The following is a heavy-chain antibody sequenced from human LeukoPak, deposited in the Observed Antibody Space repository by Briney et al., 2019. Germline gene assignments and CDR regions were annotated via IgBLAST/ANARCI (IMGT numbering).Heavy chain of an antibody. CDR1: GYTFSRYG. Sequence: GASVKVSCKASGYTFSRYGINWVRQAPGQGLEWMGGIIPIFGTANYAQKFQGRVTITADESTSTAYMELSSLRSEDTAVYYCARDLSQHDAFDIWGQGTMVTVSS. J-gene: IGHJ3*02. CDR3: ARDLSQHDAFDI. V-gene: IGHV1-69*13. CDR2: IIPIFGTA.